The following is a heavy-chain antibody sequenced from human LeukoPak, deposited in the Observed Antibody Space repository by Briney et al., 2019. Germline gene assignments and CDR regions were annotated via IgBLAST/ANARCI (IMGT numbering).Heavy chain of an antibody. CDR2: IYYSGST. CDR3: ARGSGWYFY. D-gene: IGHD6-19*01. Sequence: SQTLSLTCTVSGGSISSFYWSWIRQPPGKGLEWIGYIYYSGSTDYNPSLKSRVTISVDTSKNQFSLKLSSVTAADTAVYYCARGSGWYFYWGQGTLVTVSS. CDR1: GGSISSFY. V-gene: IGHV4-59*01. J-gene: IGHJ4*02.